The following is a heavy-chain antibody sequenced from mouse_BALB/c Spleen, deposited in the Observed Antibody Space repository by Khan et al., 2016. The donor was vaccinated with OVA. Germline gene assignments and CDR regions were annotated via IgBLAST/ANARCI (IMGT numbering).Heavy chain of an antibody. CDR2: IDPENGDT. Sequence: VQLKQSGAELVRSGASVKLSCTASGFNIKDYYLHWVKQRPKQGLEWIGWIDPENGDTEYAPKFKGKATMTADTSSNTAYLQLSSLTSEDTAVYCCSRADVTFAYWGQGTLVTVSA. V-gene: IGHV14-4*02. D-gene: IGHD3-3*01. J-gene: IGHJ3*01. CDR1: GFNIKDYY. CDR3: SRADVTFAY.